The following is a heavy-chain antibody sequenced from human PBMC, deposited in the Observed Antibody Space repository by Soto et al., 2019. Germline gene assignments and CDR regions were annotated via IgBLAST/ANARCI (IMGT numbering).Heavy chain of an antibody. CDR2: IRSKAYGGTT. CDR1: GFTFGDYA. CDR3: TSYFSQMFDYYYYMDV. Sequence: GGSLRLSCTASGFTFGDYAMSWFRQAPGKGLEWVGFIRSKAYGGTTEYAASVKGRFTISRDDSKSIAYLQMNSLKTEDTAVYYCTSYFSQMFDYYYYMDVWGKGTTVTVSS. J-gene: IGHJ6*03. D-gene: IGHD3-10*02. V-gene: IGHV3-49*03.